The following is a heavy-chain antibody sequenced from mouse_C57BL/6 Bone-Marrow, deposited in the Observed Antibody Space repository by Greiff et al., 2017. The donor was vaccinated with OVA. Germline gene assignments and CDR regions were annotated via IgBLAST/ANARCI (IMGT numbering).Heavy chain of an antibody. CDR3: ARLNGYYWYFDV. CDR2: IYPGDGDT. J-gene: IGHJ1*03. Sequence: VKLMESGPELVKPGASVKISCKASGYAFSSSWMNWVKQRPGKGLEWIGRIYPGDGDTNYNGKFKGKATLTADKASSTAYMQLSSLTSEDSAVYFCARLNGYYWYFDVWGTGTTVTVSS. CDR1: GYAFSSSW. V-gene: IGHV1-82*01. D-gene: IGHD2-2*01.